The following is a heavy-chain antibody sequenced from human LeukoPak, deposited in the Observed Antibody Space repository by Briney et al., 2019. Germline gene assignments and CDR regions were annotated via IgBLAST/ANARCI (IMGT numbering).Heavy chain of an antibody. CDR2: ISGSGGST. CDR1: GFTFSNYA. Sequence: PGGSLRLSCAVSGFTFSNYAMSWVRQAPGEGLEWVSGISGSGGSTYYADSVKGRFTISRDNSKDTLYLQLNSLGAEDTAIYYCAKVPIKYKYWFDPWGQGTLVTVSS. V-gene: IGHV3-23*01. CDR3: AKVPIKYKYWFDP. D-gene: IGHD5-12*01. J-gene: IGHJ5*02.